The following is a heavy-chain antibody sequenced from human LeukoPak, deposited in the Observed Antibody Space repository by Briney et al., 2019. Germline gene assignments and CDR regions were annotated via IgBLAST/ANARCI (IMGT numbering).Heavy chain of an antibody. J-gene: IGHJ4*02. D-gene: IGHD6-19*01. CDR1: GYTLTELS. V-gene: IGHV1-24*01. CDR3: ATALPKQWLVPLPDY. Sequence: ASVKVSCKVSGYTLTELSMHWVRQAPGKGLEWMGSFDPEDGETIYAQKFQGRVTMTEDTSTDTAYMELSSLRSEDTAVYYCATALPKQWLVPLPDYWGQGTLVTVSS. CDR2: FDPEDGET.